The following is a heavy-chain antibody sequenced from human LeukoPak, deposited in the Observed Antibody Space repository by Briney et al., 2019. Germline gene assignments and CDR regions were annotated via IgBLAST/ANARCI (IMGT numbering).Heavy chain of an antibody. Sequence: GGSLRLSCAASGFTFSSYAMHWVRQAPGKGLEWVAVISYDGSNKYYADSVKGRFTISRDNSKNTLYLQMNSLRAEDTAVYYCARERGIQPPMGYWGQGTLDTVSS. CDR1: GFTFSSYA. D-gene: IGHD5-18*01. J-gene: IGHJ4*02. CDR2: ISYDGSNK. CDR3: ARERGIQPPMGY. V-gene: IGHV3-30-3*01.